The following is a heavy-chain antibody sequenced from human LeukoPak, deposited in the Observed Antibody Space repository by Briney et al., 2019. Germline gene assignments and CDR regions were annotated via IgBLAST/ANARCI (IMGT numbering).Heavy chain of an antibody. CDR2: MKQDGSEK. D-gene: IGHD6-13*01. Sequence: GGSLRLSCVVSGFTFSSYWMSWVRQAPGRGLEWVANMKQDGSEKYYVDSVKGRFTISRDNAKNSLYLQMNSLRAEDTAVYYCAKDWASSTSATAFDYWGQGTLVTVSS. J-gene: IGHJ4*02. V-gene: IGHV3-7*03. CDR1: GFTFSSYW. CDR3: AKDWASSTSATAFDY.